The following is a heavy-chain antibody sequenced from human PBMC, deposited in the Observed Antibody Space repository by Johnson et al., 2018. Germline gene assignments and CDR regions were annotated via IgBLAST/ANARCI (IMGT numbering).Heavy chain of an antibody. V-gene: IGHV3-11*04. Sequence: QVQLVQSGGGLVQPGGSLRLSCAASGFIFSDYYMTWIRQAPGKELEWVSCISTAGDTIYYTDSVKGRFSVSRDNAKNSLFLQMNSRRAEDTAVYYCAKDSQSLLTLALYFQHWGQGTLVTVSS. D-gene: IGHD1-26*01. CDR1: GFIFSDYY. CDR2: ISTAGDTI. J-gene: IGHJ1*01. CDR3: AKDSQSLLTLALYFQH.